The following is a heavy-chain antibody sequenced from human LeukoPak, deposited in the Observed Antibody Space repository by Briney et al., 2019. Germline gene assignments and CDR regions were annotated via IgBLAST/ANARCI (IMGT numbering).Heavy chain of an antibody. Sequence: GGSLRLSCVASGLNFNSHTMKWVRQAPGKGLEWVSSISSDSNSIYHADSVKGRFTISRDNAKNSLYLQMNSLRAEDTAVYYCARMEKFYYGSGGFSPPLMDVWGQGTTVIVSS. V-gene: IGHV3-21*01. CDR2: ISSDSNSI. D-gene: IGHD3-10*01. CDR3: ARMEKFYYGSGGFSPPLMDV. J-gene: IGHJ6*02. CDR1: GLNFNSHT.